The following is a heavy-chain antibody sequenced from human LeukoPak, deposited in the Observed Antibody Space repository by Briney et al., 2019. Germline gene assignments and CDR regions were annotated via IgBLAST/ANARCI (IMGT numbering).Heavy chain of an antibody. J-gene: IGHJ4*02. CDR2: MNIDGSEK. CDR1: GFTFSDYA. Sequence: PGGSLRLSCVASGFTFSDYAMNWVRQAPGKRLEWVANMNIDGSEKYYADSVKGRFSISRDNARNSVYLQMASLRVEDTAVYYCARDPVEWELLLDYWGQGTLVTVSS. CDR3: ARDPVEWELLLDY. V-gene: IGHV3-7*01. D-gene: IGHD1-26*01.